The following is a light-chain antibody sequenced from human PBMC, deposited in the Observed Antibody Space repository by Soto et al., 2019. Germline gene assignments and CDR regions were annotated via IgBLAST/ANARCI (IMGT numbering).Light chain of an antibody. CDR2: LEGSGSY. Sequence: QSVLTQSSSVSASLGSSVKLTCTLSSGHSGYIIAWHQQQPGKAPRYLMKLEGSGSYNKGSGVPDRFSGSSSGADRYLTISKLQSEDGADYYCETWDSSLEVFGGGTKLTVL. CDR3: ETWDSSLEV. CDR1: SGHSGYI. J-gene: IGLJ2*01. V-gene: IGLV4-60*03.